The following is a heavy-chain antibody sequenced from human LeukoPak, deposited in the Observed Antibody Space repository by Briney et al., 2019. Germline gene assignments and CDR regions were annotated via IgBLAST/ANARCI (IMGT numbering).Heavy chain of an antibody. Sequence: GRSLRLSCAASGFTFSSYAMHWVRQAPGKGLEWVAVISYDGSNKYYADSVKGRFTISRDNSKNTLSLQMNSLRAEDTAVYYCAKLVPSWGQGTLVTVSS. V-gene: IGHV3-30*04. CDR3: AKLVPS. J-gene: IGHJ5*02. CDR1: GFTFSSYA. CDR2: ISYDGSNK. D-gene: IGHD6-13*01.